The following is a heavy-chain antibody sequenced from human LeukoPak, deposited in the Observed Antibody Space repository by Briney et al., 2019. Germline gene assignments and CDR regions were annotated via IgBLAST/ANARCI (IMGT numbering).Heavy chain of an antibody. CDR1: GGSISSYY. J-gene: IGHJ4*02. CDR3: ASKLEYSTSSGIY. V-gene: IGHV4-59*12. CDR2: IYYSGST. D-gene: IGHD6-6*01. Sequence: SETLSLTCTVSGGSISSYYWSWIRQPPGKGLEWIGYIYYSGSTNYNPSLKSRVAISVDTSKNQFSLKLSSVTAADTAVYYCASKLEYSTSSGIYWGQGTLVTVSS.